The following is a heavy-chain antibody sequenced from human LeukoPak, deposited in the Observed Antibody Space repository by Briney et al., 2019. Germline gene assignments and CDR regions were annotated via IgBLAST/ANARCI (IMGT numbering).Heavy chain of an antibody. Sequence: GGSLRLSCAASGFTFSSYGMHWVRQAPGKGLEWMALIWYDGSNKYYADSVKGRLTISRDNSKNTLYLQMNSLRAEDTAVYYCAREGPRGNSQFDYWGQGTLVTVSS. V-gene: IGHV3-33*01. CDR2: IWYDGSNK. J-gene: IGHJ4*02. D-gene: IGHD2/OR15-2a*01. CDR1: GFTFSSYG. CDR3: AREGPRGNSQFDY.